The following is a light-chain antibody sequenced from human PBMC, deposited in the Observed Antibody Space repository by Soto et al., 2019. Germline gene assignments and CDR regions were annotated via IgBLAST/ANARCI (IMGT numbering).Light chain of an antibody. CDR1: SSDVGSYNR. CDR3: ASYTSSRVWV. J-gene: IGLJ3*02. V-gene: IGLV2-18*02. Sequence: QSALTQPPSVSGSPGQSVTISCTGTSSDVGSYNRVSWYQQPPGTAPKLIIYEVTNRPSGVPVRFSGSKSANMASLTISGLRAEDEADYYCASYTSSRVWVFGGGTKLTVL. CDR2: EVT.